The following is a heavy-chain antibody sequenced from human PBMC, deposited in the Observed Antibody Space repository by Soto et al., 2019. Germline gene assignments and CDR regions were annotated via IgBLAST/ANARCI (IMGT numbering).Heavy chain of an antibody. D-gene: IGHD6-19*01. CDR2: ISAYNGNT. V-gene: IGHV1-18*01. J-gene: IGHJ3*02. CDR1: SESFTSYG. Sequence: GTPAKVRCKACSESFTSYGISWVRQAPLQGLEWMGWISAYNGNTNYAQKLQGRVTMTTDTSTSTAYMELRSLRSDDTAVYYCARVSEAEQRAGDAFDIWGQGTMVPVSS. CDR3: ARVSEAEQRAGDAFDI.